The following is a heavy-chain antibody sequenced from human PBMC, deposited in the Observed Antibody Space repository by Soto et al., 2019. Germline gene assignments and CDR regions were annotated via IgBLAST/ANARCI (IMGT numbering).Heavy chain of an antibody. D-gene: IGHD6-25*01. CDR2: ISSSSSYI. Sequence: TGGSLRLSCAASGFNFSSYSMNWVRQAPGKGLEWVSSISSSSSYIYYADSVKGRFTISRDNAKNSLYLQINSLRAEDTAAYYCASDAADHWGQGTLVTVSS. CDR1: GFNFSSYS. V-gene: IGHV3-21*01. J-gene: IGHJ4*02. CDR3: ASDAADH.